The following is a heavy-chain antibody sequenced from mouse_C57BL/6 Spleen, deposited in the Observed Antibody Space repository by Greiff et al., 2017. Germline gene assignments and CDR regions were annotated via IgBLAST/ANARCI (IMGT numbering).Heavy chain of an antibody. CDR3: ARSSLFDY. J-gene: IGHJ2*01. Sequence: VQLQLSGPELVKPGASVKISCKASGYTFTDYYMNWVKQSHGKSLEWIGDINPNNGGTSYNQKFKGKATLTVDKSSSTAYMELRSLTSEDSAVYYCARSSLFDYWGQGTTLTVSS. CDR1: GYTFTDYY. D-gene: IGHD1-1*01. CDR2: INPNNGGT. V-gene: IGHV1-26*01.